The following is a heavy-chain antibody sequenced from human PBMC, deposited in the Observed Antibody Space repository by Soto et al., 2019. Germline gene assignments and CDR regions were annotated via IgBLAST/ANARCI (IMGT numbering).Heavy chain of an antibody. CDR3: ARQIYDSDTGPNFQYYFDS. J-gene: IGHJ4*02. D-gene: IGHD3-22*01. CDR2: IDPSDSQT. Sequence: LGESLKISCKGSGYNFAGYWITWVRQKPGKGLEWMGRIDPSDSQTYYSPSFRGHVTISVTKSITTVFLQWSSLRASDTAMYYCARQIYDSDTGPNFQYYFDSWGQGTPVTVSS. V-gene: IGHV5-10-1*01. CDR1: GYNFAGYW.